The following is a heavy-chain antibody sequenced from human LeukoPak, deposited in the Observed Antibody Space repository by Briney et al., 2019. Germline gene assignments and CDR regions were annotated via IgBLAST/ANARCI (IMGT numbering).Heavy chain of an antibody. CDR2: INAGNGNT. D-gene: IGHD4-17*01. CDR3: ARGRDDYGDPLDY. Sequence: ASVKVSCKASGYTFTGYYMHWVRQAPGQRLEWMGWINAGNGNTKYSQKFQGRVTITRDTSASTAYMELSSLRSEDTAVYYCARGRDDYGDPLDYWGQGTLVTVSS. J-gene: IGHJ4*02. V-gene: IGHV1-3*01. CDR1: GYTFTGYY.